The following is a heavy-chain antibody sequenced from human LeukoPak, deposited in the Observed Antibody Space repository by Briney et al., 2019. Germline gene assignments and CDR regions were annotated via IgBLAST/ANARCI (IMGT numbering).Heavy chain of an antibody. V-gene: IGHV4-59*08. J-gene: IGHJ5*02. CDR1: GGSISSYY. CDR3: ARQLEVWFDP. Sequence: SETLSLTCTVSGGSISSYYWSWIRQPPGKGLEWIGYIYYSGSTNYNPPLKSRVTISVDTSKNQFSLKLSSVTAADTAVYYCARQLEVWFDPWGQGTLVTVSS. CDR2: IYYSGST.